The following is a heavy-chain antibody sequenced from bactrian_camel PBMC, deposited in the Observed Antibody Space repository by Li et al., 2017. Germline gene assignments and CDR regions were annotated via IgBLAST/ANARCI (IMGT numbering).Heavy chain of an antibody. CDR2: IFTGGPAV. V-gene: IGHV3S53*01. D-gene: IGHD3*01. Sequence: ESGGSSEQAGGSLSLSCVSSGGPYAGHCMGWFRQAPGKQREVIATIFTGGPAVYYAASVKGRFTISTDKAKDTVYLQMNSMKPEDTAMYSCKRSALGRCAGYWGQGPRSPSP. CDR1: GGPYAGHC. J-gene: IGHJ4*01. CDR3: KRSALGRCAGY.